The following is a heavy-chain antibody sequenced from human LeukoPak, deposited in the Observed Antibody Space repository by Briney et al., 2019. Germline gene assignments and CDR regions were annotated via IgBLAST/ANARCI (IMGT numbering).Heavy chain of an antibody. J-gene: IGHJ3*02. V-gene: IGHV3-30*04. CDR3: ARDYLMGGTTGKAFDI. Sequence: GGSLRLSCAASGFTFSSYAMHWVRQAPGKGLEWVAVISYDGNIKYCTDSVKGRFTISRDNSKNTLYLQMNSLRAEDTAVYYCARDYLMGGTTGKAFDIWGQGTMVTISS. D-gene: IGHD1-26*01. CDR2: ISYDGNIK. CDR1: GFTFSSYA.